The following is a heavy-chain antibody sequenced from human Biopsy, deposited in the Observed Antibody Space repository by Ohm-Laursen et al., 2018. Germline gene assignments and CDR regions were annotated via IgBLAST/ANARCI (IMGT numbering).Heavy chain of an antibody. CDR1: GYTFTRYY. CDR2: INPSHGST. Sequence: VSSVKVSCKASGYTFTRYYMHWVRRAPGQGLQWMGLINPSHGSTGSAQKFEGRFTMTRDTSTSTFYMELSSLRSEDTAIYYCARAALDYYDSNGYGADAFDIWGQGTMVTVSS. CDR3: ARAALDYYDSNGYGADAFDI. V-gene: IGHV1-46*01. J-gene: IGHJ3*02. D-gene: IGHD3-22*01.